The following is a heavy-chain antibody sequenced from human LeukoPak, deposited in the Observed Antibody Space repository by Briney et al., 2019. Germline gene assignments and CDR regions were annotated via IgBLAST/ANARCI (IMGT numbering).Heavy chain of an antibody. D-gene: IGHD3-22*01. V-gene: IGHV3-21*01. J-gene: IGHJ4*02. Sequence: GGSLRLSCAASGFTFNTYSMNWVRQAPGKGLEWVSSISTSTSYIYYADSVKGRFTISRDNAKDSLYLQMNSLRAEDTAVYYCARGLLAGVFDYWGQGTLVTVSS. CDR2: ISTSTSYI. CDR3: ARGLLAGVFDY. CDR1: GFTFNTYS.